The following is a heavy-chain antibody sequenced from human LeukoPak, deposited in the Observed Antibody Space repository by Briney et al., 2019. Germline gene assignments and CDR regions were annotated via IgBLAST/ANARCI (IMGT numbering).Heavy chain of an antibody. CDR3: ARPRGFGEYYFGY. V-gene: IGHV3-13*01. CDR2: IGSAGDT. D-gene: IGHD3-10*01. J-gene: IGHJ4*02. CDR1: GFTFSRYD. Sequence: GRSLRLSCAASGFTFSRYDIHWVRQGIGEGLEWVSGIGSAGDTYYADSVKGRFTISRDNAKNSLYLQMNSLRDGDTAVYYCARPRGFGEYYFGYWGQGTQVTVSS.